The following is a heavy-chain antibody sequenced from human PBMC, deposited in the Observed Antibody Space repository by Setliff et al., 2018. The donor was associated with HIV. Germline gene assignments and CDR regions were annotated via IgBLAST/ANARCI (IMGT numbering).Heavy chain of an antibody. CDR1: EYSFSAYY. D-gene: IGHD2-2*01. CDR2: ISSPSTI. Sequence: KTGGSLRLSCTASEYSFSAYYMGWVRQSPGKGLEWIAYISSPSTILYADSVRGRFTISSDNTKHSLYLQMNSLRAEDTAVYYCARDQEHIILVSATGNMPGYLHYYYMDVWGKGSTVTV. V-gene: IGHV3-11*04. CDR3: ARDQEHIILVSATGNMPGYLHYYYMDV. J-gene: IGHJ6*03.